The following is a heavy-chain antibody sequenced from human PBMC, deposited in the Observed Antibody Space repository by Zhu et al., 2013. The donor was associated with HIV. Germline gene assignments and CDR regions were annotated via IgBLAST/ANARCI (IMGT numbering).Heavy chain of an antibody. CDR3: ARDAKRRAPGGHLVHYYYYYAMDV. CDR1: GFTFSSYW. Sequence: EVQLVESGGGLVQPGGSLRLSCAASGFTFSSYWMSWVRQAPGKGLEWVANINQGGSEKYYVDSVKGRFTISRDNAKNSLYLQMNSLRAEDTAVYYCARDAKRRAPGGHLVHYYYYYAMDVWGQGTTVTVSS. D-gene: IGHD2-21*01. J-gene: IGHJ6*02. V-gene: IGHV3-7*01. CDR2: INQGGSEK.